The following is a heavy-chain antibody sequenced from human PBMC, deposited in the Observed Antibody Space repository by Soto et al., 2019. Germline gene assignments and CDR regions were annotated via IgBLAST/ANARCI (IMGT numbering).Heavy chain of an antibody. CDR3: ARDSYWNYRLTYNWFDP. CDR2: IIPIFGTA. D-gene: IGHD1-7*01. V-gene: IGHV1-69*13. CDR1: GGTFSSYA. J-gene: IGHJ5*02. Sequence: ASVKVSCKASGGTFSSYAISWVRQAPGQGLEWMGGIIPIFGTANYAQKFQGRVTITADESTSTAYMELSSLRSEDTAVYYCARDSYWNYRLTYNWFDPWGQGTLVTVSS.